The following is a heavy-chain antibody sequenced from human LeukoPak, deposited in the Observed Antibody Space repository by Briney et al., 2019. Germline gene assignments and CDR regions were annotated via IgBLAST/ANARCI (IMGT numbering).Heavy chain of an antibody. J-gene: IGHJ1*01. CDR3: VRGQSTLGYFQE. Sequence: PGRSLRLSCAASGFTFSSYAMHWVRQAPGKGLEWVAMIWFDATEKYYVDSVKGRFTISRDNSKNTLYLQMNSLRVEDTAVYYCVRGQSTLGYFQEWGQGTPVTVSS. D-gene: IGHD2-2*01. V-gene: IGHV3-33*08. CDR1: GFTFSSYA. CDR2: IWFDATEK.